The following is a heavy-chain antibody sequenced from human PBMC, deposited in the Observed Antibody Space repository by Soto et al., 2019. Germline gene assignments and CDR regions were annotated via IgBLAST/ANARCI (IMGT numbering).Heavy chain of an antibody. CDR1: GGSITTGGRY. V-gene: IGHV4-31*02. Sequence: QVRLQEWGPGLVKPSQTLSLKCSVSGGSITTGGRYWSWIRQLPGKGLEGIGDIYYSGNTYYNASLKSRVTLSVEAAKNQFSLKLSSVTAADTAVYYCAQALVFTAGDGIDIWGQGRLVTVSS. J-gene: IGHJ3*02. CDR2: IYYSGNT. CDR3: AQALVFTAGDGIDI. D-gene: IGHD6-6*01.